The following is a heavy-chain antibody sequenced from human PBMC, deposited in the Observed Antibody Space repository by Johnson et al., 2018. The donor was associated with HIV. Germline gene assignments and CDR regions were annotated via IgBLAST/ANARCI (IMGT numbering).Heavy chain of an antibody. D-gene: IGHD2-21*02. Sequence: QVQLVESGGGVVQPGGSLRLSCAASGFTFSSYGMHWVRQAPGTGLEWVAFIRYDGSNKYYADSVKGRFTISRDNSKNTLYLQMSSLRAEDTAVYYCAKDLVVTAPGAFDIWGQGTMVTVSS. CDR2: IRYDGSNK. V-gene: IGHV3-30*02. CDR1: GFTFSSYG. J-gene: IGHJ3*02. CDR3: AKDLVVTAPGAFDI.